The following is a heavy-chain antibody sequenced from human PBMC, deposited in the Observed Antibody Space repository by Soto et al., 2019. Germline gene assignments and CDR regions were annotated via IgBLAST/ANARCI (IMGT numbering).Heavy chain of an antibody. CDR2: ISYDGTKK. Sequence: QVQLVESGGGVVQPGRSLRLSCAASGFTFRSYAMDWVRQAPGKGLEWVAVISYDGTKKYYADSVKGRFTISRDNSKNTLSLQMNSLSAEDTAVYYCARGDSNSWSDYWGQGTLVTVSS. CDR1: GFTFRSYA. V-gene: IGHV3-30*01. D-gene: IGHD6-13*01. CDR3: ARGDSNSWSDY. J-gene: IGHJ4*02.